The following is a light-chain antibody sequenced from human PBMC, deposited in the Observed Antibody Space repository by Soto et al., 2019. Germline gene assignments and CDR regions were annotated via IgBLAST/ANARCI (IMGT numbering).Light chain of an antibody. CDR1: QSVSSN. CDR3: QQYNNWPGT. J-gene: IGKJ1*01. Sequence: EIVMTQSPATLSVSPGERATLSCTASQSVSSNLGWYQQKPGQAPRLLIYGASTRATGIPARFSGSGSGTEFTLTISSLQSEDFAVYYCQQYNNWPGTFGQGTKVDIK. CDR2: GAS. V-gene: IGKV3-15*01.